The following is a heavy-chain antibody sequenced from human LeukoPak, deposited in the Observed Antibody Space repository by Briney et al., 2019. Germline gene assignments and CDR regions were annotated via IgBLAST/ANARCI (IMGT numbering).Heavy chain of an antibody. D-gene: IGHD4-17*01. J-gene: IGHJ4*02. CDR2: IFYTGTA. CDR1: GGSISNNNYF. Sequence: PSETLSLTCNVSGGSISNNNYFWAWIRQPPGKGLEWLGSIFYTGTAYYNPSLESPVTMSVDTSKNQFSLKVTSVMAADTAMYFCANVVYGGYNVYYFNFWGQGTLVTVSS. V-gene: IGHV4-39*07. CDR3: ANVVYGGYNVYYFNF.